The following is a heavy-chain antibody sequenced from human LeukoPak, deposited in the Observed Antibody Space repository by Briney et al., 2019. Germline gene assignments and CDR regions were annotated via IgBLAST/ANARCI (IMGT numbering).Heavy chain of an antibody. V-gene: IGHV3-13*01. J-gene: IGHJ3*02. CDR2: XXXTGDT. Sequence: AETLGLSCAASGXTXSSYDLHWVRQXXXXXXXXXXGXXXTGDTYYPGSLKGRFTISVDTAKNPLYLQLNTLTAADTAVYYCARARYCSSNSCDHDAFDIWGQGTMVTVSS. CDR3: ARARYCSSNSCDHDAFDI. D-gene: IGHD2-2*01. CDR1: GXTXSSYD.